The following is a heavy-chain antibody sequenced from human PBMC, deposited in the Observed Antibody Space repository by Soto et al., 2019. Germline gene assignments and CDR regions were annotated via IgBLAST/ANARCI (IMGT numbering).Heavy chain of an antibody. J-gene: IGHJ4*02. V-gene: IGHV3-7*03. CDR1: GFTFNDHW. D-gene: IGHD5-18*01. Sequence: GGSLILSCAASGFTFNDHWMTGVRQAPGKGLEWVADIKKDGSEERYVDSVKGRFTISRDDAKNSLSLQMNTLRPEDTAIYYCSIVAVDTRYRPFDYWGQGTPVTVS. CDR3: SIVAVDTRYRPFDY. CDR2: IKKDGSEE.